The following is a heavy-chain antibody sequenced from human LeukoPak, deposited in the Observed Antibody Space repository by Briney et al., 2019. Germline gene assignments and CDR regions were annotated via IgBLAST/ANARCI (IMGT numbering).Heavy chain of an antibody. D-gene: IGHD4-23*01. CDR1: GFTFSSYW. Sequence: HPGGSLRLSRAASGFTFSSYWMSWVRQAPGKGLEWVANIKQDGSEKYYVDSVKGRFTISRDNAKNSLYLQMNSLRAEDTAVYYCARVFVSATVEPRFDYWGQGTLVTVSS. V-gene: IGHV3-7*01. J-gene: IGHJ4*02. CDR3: ARVFVSATVEPRFDY. CDR2: IKQDGSEK.